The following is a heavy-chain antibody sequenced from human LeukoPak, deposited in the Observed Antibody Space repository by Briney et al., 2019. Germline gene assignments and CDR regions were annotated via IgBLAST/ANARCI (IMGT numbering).Heavy chain of an antibody. CDR2: IKEDGSEK. CDR3: ARAPVGYDSSGYRHFDY. Sequence: GGSLRLSCGASGFSFSSHWMSWVRQAPGKGLEWVANIKEDGSEKNYVDSVKGRFTVSRDNAKNSLYLQMNSLRVGDTAVYYCARAPVGYDSSGYRHFDYWGQGTLVTVSS. J-gene: IGHJ4*02. V-gene: IGHV3-7*01. D-gene: IGHD3-22*01. CDR1: GFSFSSHW.